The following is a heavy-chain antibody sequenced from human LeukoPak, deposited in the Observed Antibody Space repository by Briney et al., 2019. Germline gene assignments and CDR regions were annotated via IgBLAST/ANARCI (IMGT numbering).Heavy chain of an antibody. CDR2: IYPGDSDT. D-gene: IGHD1-26*01. J-gene: IGHJ3*02. V-gene: IGHV5-51*01. Sequence: GVSLHISCHGSGFSFTSYWIGWVRPMPGKGLEWMGIIYPGDSDTRYSPSFQGQVTISADKSISTAYLQWSSLKASDTAMYYYARVKELSQTFDIWGEGTMVTVSS. CDR1: GFSFTSYW. CDR3: ARVKELSQTFDI.